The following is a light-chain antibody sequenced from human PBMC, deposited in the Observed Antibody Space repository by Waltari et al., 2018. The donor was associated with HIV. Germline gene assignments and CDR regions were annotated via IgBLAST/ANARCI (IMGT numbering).Light chain of an antibody. CDR3: ETWDSNTRV. V-gene: IGLV4-60*03. J-gene: IGLJ3*02. Sequence: QPVLTQSSSASASLGSSVELTCTLSDGHRDYVIAWHQQQPGKAPRYLMKLAGSGNYNMGSGVPDRFSGSSSGADRFLIISKLQSDDEATYYCETWDSNTRVFAGGTELTVL. CDR1: DGHRDYV. CDR2: LAGSGNY.